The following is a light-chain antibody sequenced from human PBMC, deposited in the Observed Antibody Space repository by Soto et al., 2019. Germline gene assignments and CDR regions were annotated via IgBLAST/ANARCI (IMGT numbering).Light chain of an antibody. CDR2: DAS. CDR1: QSISSW. V-gene: IGKV1-5*01. Sequence: DIQMTQSPSTLSASVGDRVTITCRASQSISSWLAWYQVKPGKATKLLIFDASSLESGVPSRFSGTGSGTEFTLTISSPQPDDFATYYCQQYSSYSSYACGQGTKLEIK. J-gene: IGKJ2*01. CDR3: QQYSSYSSYA.